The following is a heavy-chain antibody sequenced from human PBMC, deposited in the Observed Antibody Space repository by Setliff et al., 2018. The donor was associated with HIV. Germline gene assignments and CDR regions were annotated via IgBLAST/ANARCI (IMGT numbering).Heavy chain of an antibody. J-gene: IGHJ4*02. CDR2: IYHSGTT. CDR3: ASQSPAHDY. Sequence: PGGSLRLSCAVSGFTLSDAWMSWVRQAPGKGLEWIGSIYHSGTTNYNSSLESRVTISVDTSKNQFSLKLSSVTAADTAVYYCASQSPAHDYWGQGTLVTVSS. V-gene: IGHV4-4*02. CDR1: GFTLSDAW. D-gene: IGHD2-2*01.